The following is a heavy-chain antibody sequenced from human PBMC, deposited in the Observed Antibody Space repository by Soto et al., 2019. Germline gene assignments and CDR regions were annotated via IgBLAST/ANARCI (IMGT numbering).Heavy chain of an antibody. V-gene: IGHV3-23*05. CDR1: GFTFSDYT. Sequence: EVQLLDSGGGLAQPGGSLTLSCAASGFTFSDYTMTWVRQAPGQALECVSAILSNFKTFYADSVRGRFTISRDNSKNXXXXXXXXXXXXXXXXXXXXXXXXXXFGYWGQGTLVTVSS. CDR2: ILSNFKT. J-gene: IGHJ4*02. CDR3: XXXXXXXFGY.